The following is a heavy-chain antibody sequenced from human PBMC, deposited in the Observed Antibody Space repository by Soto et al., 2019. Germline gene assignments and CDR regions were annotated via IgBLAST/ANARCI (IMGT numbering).Heavy chain of an antibody. CDR2: IYYSGST. CDR1: GGSISSSSYY. Sequence: SETLSLTCTVSGGSISSSSYYWGWIRQPPGKGLEWIGSIYYSGSTYYNPSLKSRVTISVDTSKNQFSLKLSSVTAADTAVYYCARGLRTVVVPAARLYNWFDPWGQGTLVTVSS. V-gene: IGHV4-39*01. D-gene: IGHD2-2*01. J-gene: IGHJ5*02. CDR3: ARGLRTVVVPAARLYNWFDP.